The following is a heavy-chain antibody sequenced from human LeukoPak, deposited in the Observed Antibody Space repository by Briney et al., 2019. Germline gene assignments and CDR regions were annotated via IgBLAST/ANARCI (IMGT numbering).Heavy chain of an antibody. J-gene: IGHJ2*01. CDR1: GFPFSSYD. CDR2: IDTSGGT. CDR3: AREGFCGGDCPGYLDL. Sequence: PGGSLRLSCAASGFPFSSYDMHWVRQATGIGLEWVSAIDTSGGTYYPDSVRGRFTISRENAKDSFYLQMNSLTAGDTAVYYCAREGFCGGDCPGYLDLWGRGTLVTVSS. V-gene: IGHV3-13*04. D-gene: IGHD2-21*02.